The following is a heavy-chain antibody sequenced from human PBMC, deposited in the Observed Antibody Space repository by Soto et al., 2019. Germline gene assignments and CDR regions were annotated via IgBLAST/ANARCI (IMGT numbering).Heavy chain of an antibody. Sequence: VKVSCKGSGYTFTSYGISWVRQAPGQGLEWMGWISAYNGKTNYAQKVQGRVTMTTDTSTDTAYMELRSLRSDDTAVYYCARVPGTTVVTGHYYYGMDVWGQGTTVTVSS. J-gene: IGHJ6*02. D-gene: IGHD1-1*01. CDR2: ISAYNGKT. V-gene: IGHV1-18*01. CDR3: ARVPGTTVVTGHYYYGMDV. CDR1: GYTFTSYG.